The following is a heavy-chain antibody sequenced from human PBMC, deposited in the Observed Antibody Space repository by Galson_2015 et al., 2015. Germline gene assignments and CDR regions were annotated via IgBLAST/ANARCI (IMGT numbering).Heavy chain of an antibody. CDR2: IYHSGST. CDR3: ARASGPYYYGMDV. Sequence: SETLSLTCAVSGYSISSGYYWGWIRQPPGKGLEWIGSIYHSGSTYYNPSLKSRVTISVDTSKNQFSLNLSSVTAADTAVYYRARASGPYYYGMDVWGRGTTVTVSS. D-gene: IGHD3-3*01. J-gene: IGHJ6*02. CDR1: GYSISSGYY. V-gene: IGHV4-38-2*01.